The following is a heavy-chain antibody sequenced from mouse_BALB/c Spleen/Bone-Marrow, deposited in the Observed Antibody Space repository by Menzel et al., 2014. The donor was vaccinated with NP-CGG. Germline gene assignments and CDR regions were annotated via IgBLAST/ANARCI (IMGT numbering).Heavy chain of an antibody. CDR2: INPSSGGT. V-gene: IGHV1S81*02. J-gene: IGHJ3*01. CDR1: GYTFTSYF. Sequence: VQGVESGAELVKPGASVKLSCKASGYTFTSYFLYWVKQRPGQGLEWIGEINPSSGGTNFNEKFKSKATLTIDKSSSTVYMQLSNLTSEDSAVYYCTRSGPGFAYWGQGTLVTVSA. CDR3: TRSGPGFAY.